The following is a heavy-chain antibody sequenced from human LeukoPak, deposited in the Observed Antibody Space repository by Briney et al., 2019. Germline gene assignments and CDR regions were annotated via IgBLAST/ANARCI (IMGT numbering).Heavy chain of an antibody. J-gene: IGHJ4*02. Sequence: ASVKVTCKASGYTFTSYDINWVRQATGQGLEWMGWMNPNSGNTGYAQKFQGRVTMTRNTSISTAYMELSSLRSEDTAVYYCARGRGAARPFDYWGQGTLVTVSS. CDR2: MNPNSGNT. V-gene: IGHV1-8*01. CDR3: ARGRGAARPFDY. D-gene: IGHD6-6*01. CDR1: GYTFTSYD.